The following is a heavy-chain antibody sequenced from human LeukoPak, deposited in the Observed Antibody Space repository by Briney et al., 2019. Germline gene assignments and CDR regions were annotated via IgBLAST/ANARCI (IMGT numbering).Heavy chain of an antibody. V-gene: IGHV3-30*18. J-gene: IGHJ3*02. CDR2: ISSDGSNK. CDR3: AKTFGSYDILTGYYAADAFDI. CDR1: GFTFSSYG. Sequence: GRSLRLSCAASGFTFSSYGMHWVRQAPGKGLEWVAVISSDGSNKYYADSVKGRFTISRDNSKNTLYLQMNSLRAEDTAVYYCAKTFGSYDILTGYYAADAFDIWGQGTMVTVSS. D-gene: IGHD3-9*01.